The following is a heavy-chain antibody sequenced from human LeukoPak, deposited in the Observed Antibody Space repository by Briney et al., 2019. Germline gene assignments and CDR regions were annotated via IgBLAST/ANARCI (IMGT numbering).Heavy chain of an antibody. Sequence: PGGSLRLSCAASGFTFSNYGMHWVPQAPGKGLQWVAVIAPDGNDKYYADSVKGRFTISRDNSKNTMYLQMNSLRAEDTAVYFCAKDPDRAAAYFFDYWGQGTLVTISS. D-gene: IGHD6-13*01. J-gene: IGHJ4*02. V-gene: IGHV3-30*18. CDR1: GFTFSNYG. CDR3: AKDPDRAAAYFFDY. CDR2: IAPDGNDK.